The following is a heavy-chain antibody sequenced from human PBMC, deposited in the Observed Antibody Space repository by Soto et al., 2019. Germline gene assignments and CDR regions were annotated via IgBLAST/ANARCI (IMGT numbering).Heavy chain of an antibody. CDR3: ARVISGSYHAGGNDAFDI. J-gene: IGHJ3*02. Sequence: ASVKVSCKASGYTFTSYDINWVRQATGQGLEWMGWMNPNSGNTGYAQKFQGRVTMTRNTSISTAYMELSSLRSEDTAVYYCARVISGSYHAGGNDAFDIWGQGTMVTVSS. CDR1: GYTFTSYD. V-gene: IGHV1-8*01. D-gene: IGHD1-26*01. CDR2: MNPNSGNT.